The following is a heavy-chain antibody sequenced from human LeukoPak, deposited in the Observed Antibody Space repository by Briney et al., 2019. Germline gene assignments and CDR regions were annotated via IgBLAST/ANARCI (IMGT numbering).Heavy chain of an antibody. D-gene: IGHD3-22*01. CDR1: GFTFSSYS. CDR3: ARDAYYYDSSGYCFVY. Sequence: GGSLRLSCAASGFTFSSYSMNWVRQAPGKGLEWVSSISSSSSYIYYADSVKGRFTISRDNAKNSLYLQMNSLRAEDTAVYYCARDAYYYDSSGYCFVYWGQGTLVTVSS. CDR2: ISSSSSYI. V-gene: IGHV3-21*01. J-gene: IGHJ4*02.